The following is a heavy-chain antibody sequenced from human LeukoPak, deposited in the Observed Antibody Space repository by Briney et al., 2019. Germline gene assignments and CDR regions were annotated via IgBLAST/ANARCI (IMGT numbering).Heavy chain of an antibody. CDR3: ARDASEAFWSGYSPTYFYYYYMDV. J-gene: IGHJ6*03. CDR2: IYYSGST. D-gene: IGHD3-3*01. Sequence: PAETLSLTCTISGGSITNYYWSWIRQPPGKGLECIGYIYYSGSTSYNPSLKSRVTISVDTSKNQFSLKLSSVTAAETAVYYCARDASEAFWSGYSPTYFYYYYMDVWGKGTTVTVSS. CDR1: GGSITNYY. V-gene: IGHV4-59*01.